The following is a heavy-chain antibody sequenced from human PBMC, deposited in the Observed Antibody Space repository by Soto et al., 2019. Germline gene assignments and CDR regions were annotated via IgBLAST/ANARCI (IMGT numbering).Heavy chain of an antibody. J-gene: IGHJ4*02. CDR3: TTEGALPGPDFDY. V-gene: IGHV3-72*01. CDR2: TKDNANSYTA. D-gene: IGHD3-16*01. CDR1: GFTFSDHY. Sequence: EVQLVESGGGLVQPGGSLRLSCVASGFTFSDHYIDWVRQAPGKGLEWVGRTKDNANSYTAAYAASVKGRFTISRDDSKNTLYLQMNRLKTEDTAVYYCTTEGALPGPDFDYWGQGTLVTVSS.